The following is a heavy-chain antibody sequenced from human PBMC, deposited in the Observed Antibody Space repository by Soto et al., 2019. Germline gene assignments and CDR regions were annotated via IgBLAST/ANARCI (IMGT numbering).Heavy chain of an antibody. CDR2: ISSSSSYI. CDR1: GFTFSSYS. D-gene: IGHD3-10*01. J-gene: IGHJ4*02. Sequence: GGSLRLSCVASGFTFSSYSMNWVRQAPGKGLEWVSSISSSSSYIYYADSVKGRFTISRDNAKNSLYLQMNSLRAEDTAVYYCARDSGEMAPGACPDYWGQGTLVTVSS. CDR3: ARDSGEMAPGACPDY. V-gene: IGHV3-21*01.